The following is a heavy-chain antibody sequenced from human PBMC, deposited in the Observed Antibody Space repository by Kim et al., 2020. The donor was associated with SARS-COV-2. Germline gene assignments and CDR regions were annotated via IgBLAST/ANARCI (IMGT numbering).Heavy chain of an antibody. CDR3: ARDAAIWYYYYGMDV. J-gene: IGHJ6*02. Sequence: DSVKGRFTISRDNAKNSLYLQMNSLRAEDTAVYYCARDAAIWYYYYGMDVWGQGTTVTVSS. D-gene: IGHD6-25*01. V-gene: IGHV3-21*01.